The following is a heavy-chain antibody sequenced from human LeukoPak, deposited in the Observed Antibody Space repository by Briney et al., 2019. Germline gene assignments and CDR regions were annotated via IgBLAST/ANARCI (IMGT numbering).Heavy chain of an antibody. CDR3: ATAQWLAYFDY. CDR2: ISYNERM. D-gene: IGHD6-19*01. CDR1: GASVTSYY. J-gene: IGHJ4*02. V-gene: IGHV4-59*02. Sequence: SETLSLTCSVSGASVTSYYWNWVRQRPGKGLEWIGYISYNERMDYGPTLKSRVTMSLDTSKNQFSLKLTSVTASDTGVYYCATAQWLAYFDYWGQGTLVTVSS.